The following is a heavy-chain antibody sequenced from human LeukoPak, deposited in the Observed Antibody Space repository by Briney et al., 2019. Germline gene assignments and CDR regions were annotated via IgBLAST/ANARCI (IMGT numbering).Heavy chain of an antibody. V-gene: IGHV3-7*01. D-gene: IGHD2-2*01. J-gene: IGHJ3*02. CDR1: GFTFSNYW. CDR3: AREGYCSSTSCYNDAFDI. Sequence: PGGSLRLSCAASGFTFSNYWMSWVRQAPGKGLEWVANIKQDGSGKYYVDSVKGRFTISRDNAKNSLYLQMNSLRAEDTAVYYCAREGYCSSTSCYNDAFDIWGQGTVVTVSS. CDR2: IKQDGSGK.